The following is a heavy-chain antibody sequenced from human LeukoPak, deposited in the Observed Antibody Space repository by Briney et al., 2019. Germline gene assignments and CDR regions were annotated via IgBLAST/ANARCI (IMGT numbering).Heavy chain of an antibody. V-gene: IGHV4-34*01. CDR1: GGSFSGYY. Sequence: PSETLSLTCAVYGGSFSGYYWSWIRQPPGKGLEWIGEINHSGSTNYNPSLKSRVTISVDTSKNQFSLKLSSVTAADTDVYYCARGSAVLRFLEWLPEYYFDYWGQGTLVTVSS. CDR3: ARGSAVLRFLEWLPEYYFDY. D-gene: IGHD3-3*01. CDR2: INHSGST. J-gene: IGHJ4*02.